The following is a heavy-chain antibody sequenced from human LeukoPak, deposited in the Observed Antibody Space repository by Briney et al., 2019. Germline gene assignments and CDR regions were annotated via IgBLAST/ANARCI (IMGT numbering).Heavy chain of an antibody. CDR3: ARVSDFWSGYYST. CDR2: ISSSGSTI. V-gene: IGHV3-11*01. CDR1: GFTFSDYY. J-gene: IGHJ5*02. D-gene: IGHD3-3*01. Sequence: GGSLRLSCAASGFTFSDYYMSWIRQAPGKGLEWVSYISSSGSTIYYADSVKGRFTISRDNAKNSLYLQMNSLRAEDSAVYYCARVSDFWSGYYSTWGQGTLVTVSS.